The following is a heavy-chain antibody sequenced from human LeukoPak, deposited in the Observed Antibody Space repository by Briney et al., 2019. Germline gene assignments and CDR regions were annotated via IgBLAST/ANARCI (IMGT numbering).Heavy chain of an antibody. V-gene: IGHV3-15*01. CDR3: TTGWSWYSGLDY. CDR1: GFTFSNAW. Sequence: PGGSLRLSCAASGFTFSNAWMSWVRQAPGKGLEWVGRIKSKTDGGTTDYAAPVKGRFTISRDDSKNTLYLQMNSLKTEDTAVYYCTTGWSWYSGLDYWGQGTLVTVSS. D-gene: IGHD6-13*01. CDR2: IKSKTDGGTT. J-gene: IGHJ4*02.